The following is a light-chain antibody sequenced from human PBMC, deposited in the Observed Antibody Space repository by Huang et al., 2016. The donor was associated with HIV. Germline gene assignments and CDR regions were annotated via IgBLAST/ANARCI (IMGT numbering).Light chain of an antibody. CDR2: GAS. Sequence: EIVMTQSPATLSVSPGERATLSCRTSQSVSINLAWYQQKPGQPPRLLIYGASTRATGIPARFSGSGSGTEFTLTISSLQSEDFAVYYCQQYNYWPPWTFGQGTKVEIK. CDR1: QSVSIN. J-gene: IGKJ1*01. V-gene: IGKV3D-15*01. CDR3: QQYNYWPPWT.